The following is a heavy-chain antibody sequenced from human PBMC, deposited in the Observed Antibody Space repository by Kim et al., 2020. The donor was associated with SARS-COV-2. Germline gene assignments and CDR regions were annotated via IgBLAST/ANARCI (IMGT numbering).Heavy chain of an antibody. V-gene: IGHV4-59*01. CDR3: ARETSITIFGVVTHASYFDY. CDR1: GGSISSYY. CDR2: IYYSGST. Sequence: SETLSLTCTVSGGSISSYYWSWIRQPPGKGLEWIGYIYYSGSTNYNPSLKSRVTISVDTSKNQFSLKLSSVTAADTAVYYCARETSITIFGVVTHASYFDYWGQGTLAT. J-gene: IGHJ4*02. D-gene: IGHD3-3*01.